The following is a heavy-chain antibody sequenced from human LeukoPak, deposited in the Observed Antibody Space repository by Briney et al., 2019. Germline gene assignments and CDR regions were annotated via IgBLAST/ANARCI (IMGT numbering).Heavy chain of an antibody. Sequence: GGSLRLSCAASGFTFSTYWMHWVRQAPGKGLVWVSRINSDGSRISYADSVKGRFTISRDNSKNTLYLQMNSLRAEDTAVYYCAKDPNFYYCMDVWGKGTTVTISS. CDR3: AKDPNFYYCMDV. V-gene: IGHV3-74*01. J-gene: IGHJ6*03. CDR1: GFTFSTYW. CDR2: INSDGSRI.